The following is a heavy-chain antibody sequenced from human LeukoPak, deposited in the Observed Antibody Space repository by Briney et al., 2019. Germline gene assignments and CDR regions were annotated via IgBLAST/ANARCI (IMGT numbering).Heavy chain of an antibody. J-gene: IGHJ4*02. CDR2: IKQDGSEK. CDR3: ARDLFPVGATTVFDY. D-gene: IGHD1-26*01. CDR1: GFTYSSYW. V-gene: IGHV3-7*01. Sequence: GGSLRLSCAASGFTYSSYWMSWVRQAPGKGLEWVANIKQDGSEKYYVDSVKGRFTISRDNAENSLYLQMNSLRAEDTAVYYCARDLFPVGATTVFDYWGQGTLVTVSS.